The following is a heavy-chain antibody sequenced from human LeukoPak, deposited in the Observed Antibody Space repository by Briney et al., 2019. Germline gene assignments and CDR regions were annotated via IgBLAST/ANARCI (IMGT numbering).Heavy chain of an antibody. CDR2: FSYSGST. D-gene: IGHD1-1*01. CDR1: GDSISSNGYY. J-gene: IGHJ4*02. V-gene: IGHV4-39*01. CDR3: ARHWIQLGFFDF. Sequence: SETLSLTCTVSGDSISSNGYYWGWIRQPPGKNLEWIGSFSYSGSTYYRPSLKSRITIYVDTSKNQFSLSLSSVTAADTAIYYCARHWIQLGFFDFWGQGTLVTVSS.